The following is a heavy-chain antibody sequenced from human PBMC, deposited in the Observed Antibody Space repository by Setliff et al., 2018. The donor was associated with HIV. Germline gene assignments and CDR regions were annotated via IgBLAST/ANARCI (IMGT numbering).Heavy chain of an antibody. CDR1: GFMFSDYY. J-gene: IGHJ4*02. D-gene: IGHD2-15*01. Sequence: PGGSLRLSCAASGFMFSDYYMSWIRQAPGKGLEWVSYISSSSSYTNYADSVKGRFTISRDNAKKSLYLRMNSLRAEDTAVYYCARVADTTRGTFDYWGQGTLVTVSS. CDR2: ISSSSSYT. V-gene: IGHV3-11*03. CDR3: ARVADTTRGTFDY.